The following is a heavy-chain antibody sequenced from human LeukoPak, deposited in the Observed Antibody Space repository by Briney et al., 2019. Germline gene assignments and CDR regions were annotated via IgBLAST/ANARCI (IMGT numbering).Heavy chain of an antibody. CDR2: INHSGST. D-gene: IGHD2-2*01. CDR1: GGSFSGYY. Sequence: SETLSLTCAVYGGSFSGYYWSWIRQPPGKGLEWIAEINHSGSTYYNPSLKSRVTISLDTSKSQFSLKPSSVTAADTAVYYCARGRRGRSASWFDYWGQGTLVTVSS. J-gene: IGHJ4*02. CDR3: ARGRRGRSASWFDY. V-gene: IGHV4-34*01.